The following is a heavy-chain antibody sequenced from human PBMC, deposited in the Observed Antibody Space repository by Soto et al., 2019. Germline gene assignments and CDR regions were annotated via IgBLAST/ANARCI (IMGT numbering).Heavy chain of an antibody. CDR2: INHSGST. J-gene: IGHJ6*03. V-gene: IGHV4-34*01. Sequence: SETLSLTCAVYGGSFSGYYWSWIRQPPGKGLEWIGEINHSGSTNYNPSLKSRVTISVDTSKNQFSLKLSSVTAADTAVYYCARGSRIQLWFNYYYYYYMDVWGKGTTVTVSS. CDR3: ARGSRIQLWFNYYYYYYMDV. CDR1: GGSFSGYY. D-gene: IGHD5-18*01.